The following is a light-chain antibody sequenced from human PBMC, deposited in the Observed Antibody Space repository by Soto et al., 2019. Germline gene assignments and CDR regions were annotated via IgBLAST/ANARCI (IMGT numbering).Light chain of an antibody. CDR3: SSYTSSSTVV. V-gene: IGLV2-14*01. CDR1: SSDVGGYNY. CDR2: EVS. J-gene: IGLJ2*01. Sequence: QSALTQPRSVSGSPGQSVTISCTGTSSDVGGYNYVSWYQQHPGKAPELMIYEVSNRPSGVSNRFSGSKSGNTASLTISGLQAEDEADYYCSSYTSSSTVVFGGGTQLTVL.